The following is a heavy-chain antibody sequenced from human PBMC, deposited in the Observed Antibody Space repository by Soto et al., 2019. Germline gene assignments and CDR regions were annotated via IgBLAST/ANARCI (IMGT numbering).Heavy chain of an antibody. Sequence: QVQLQESGPGLVKPSQTLSLTCTVSGGSVSSGGYYWSWIRQHPGKGLEWIGYIYYSGSTYSNPSLKSRVTISLDTSKNQFSLNLSSMTAADTAVYYCAQEGGQNYVGNLGAFDIWGQGTMVTVSS. CDR1: GGSVSSGGYY. D-gene: IGHD1-7*01. CDR3: AQEGGQNYVGNLGAFDI. J-gene: IGHJ3*02. V-gene: IGHV4-31*03. CDR2: IYYSGST.